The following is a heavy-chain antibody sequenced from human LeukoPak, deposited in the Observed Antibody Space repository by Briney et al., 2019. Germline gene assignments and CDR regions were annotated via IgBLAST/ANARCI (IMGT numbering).Heavy chain of an antibody. V-gene: IGHV3-53*01. J-gene: IGHJ4*02. D-gene: IGHD3-9*01. CDR1: GFTVSSNY. CDR2: IYSGGST. Sequence: PGGSLRLSCAASGFTVSSNYMSWVRQAPGKGLEWVSVIYSGGSTYHADSVKGRFTISRGNSKNTLYLQMNSLRAEDTAVYYCARAYYDILTGYPEYFDYWGQGTLVTVSS. CDR3: ARAYYDILTGYPEYFDY.